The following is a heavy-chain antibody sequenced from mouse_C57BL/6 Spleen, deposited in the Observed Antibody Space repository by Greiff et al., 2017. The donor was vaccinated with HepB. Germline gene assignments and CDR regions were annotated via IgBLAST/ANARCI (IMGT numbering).Heavy chain of an antibody. CDR3: AILLLRPYAMDD. J-gene: IGHJ4*01. CDR1: GYTFTSYW. CDR2: IHPSDSDT. V-gene: IGHV1-74*01. D-gene: IGHD1-1*01. Sequence: QVQLQQPGAELVKPGASVKVSCKASGYTFTSYWMHWVKQRPGQGLEWIGRIHPSDSDTNYNQKFKGKATLTVDKSSSTAYMQLSSLTAEDSAVYDCAILLLRPYAMDDWGQGTSVTVSS.